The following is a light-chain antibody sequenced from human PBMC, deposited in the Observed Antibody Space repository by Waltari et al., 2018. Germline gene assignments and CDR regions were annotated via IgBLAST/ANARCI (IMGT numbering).Light chain of an antibody. Sequence: QSALTQPASVSGSPGPSIPIYCPGTSNDVGLYSLVSWYQQHPGKAPKLMIYEGSKRPSGVSNRFSGSKSGNTASLTISGLQSEDEADYYCCSYAGSSWYVFGTGTKVTVL. CDR3: CSYAGSSWYV. CDR2: EGS. J-gene: IGLJ1*01. CDR1: SNDVGLYSL. V-gene: IGLV2-23*01.